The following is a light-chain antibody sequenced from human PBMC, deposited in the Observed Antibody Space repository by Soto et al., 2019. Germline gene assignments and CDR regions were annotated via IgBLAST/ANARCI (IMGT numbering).Light chain of an antibody. CDR3: QHCNDWSA. CDR2: GAS. CDR1: QSVSDN. V-gene: IGKV3-15*01. J-gene: IGKJ5*01. Sequence: IVMTQSPDTLSVSPGERATLSCRASQSVSDNLAWYQQKPGQPPRRLIYGASTRAAGVPSRFSGSGSGSDFTLTISSLQSEDFAVYYGQHCNDWSAFGQGTRLEIK.